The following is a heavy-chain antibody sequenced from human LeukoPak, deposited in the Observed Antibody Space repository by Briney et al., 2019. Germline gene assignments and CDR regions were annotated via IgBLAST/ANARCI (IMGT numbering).Heavy chain of an antibody. CDR1: GYTFTSYA. Sequence: GASVKVSCKASGYTFTSYAMHWVRQAPGQVLEWMGWITPSGGTNYPQKFQGRVAITRDTSITTAYMDLSRLTSDDTAVYYCARDRYGDGFAHFDYWGQGALVTVSS. CDR2: ITPSGGT. CDR3: ARDRYGDGFAHFDY. V-gene: IGHV1-2*02. J-gene: IGHJ4*02. D-gene: IGHD5-24*01.